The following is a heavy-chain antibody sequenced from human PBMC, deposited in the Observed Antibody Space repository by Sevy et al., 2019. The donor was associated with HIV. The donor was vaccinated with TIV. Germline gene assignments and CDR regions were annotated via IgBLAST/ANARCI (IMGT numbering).Heavy chain of an antibody. CDR3: ARVVKWVTARPAPPHYYYYGMDV. J-gene: IGHJ6*02. CDR1: GFTFSSYS. V-gene: IGHV3-21*01. CDR2: ISSSSSYI. D-gene: IGHD6-6*01. Sequence: GGSLRLSCAASGFTFSSYSMNWVRQAPGKGLEWVSSISSSSSYIYYADSVKGRFTISRDNAKNSLYLRMNSLRAEDTAVYYCARVVKWVTARPAPPHYYYYGMDVWGQGTTVTVSS.